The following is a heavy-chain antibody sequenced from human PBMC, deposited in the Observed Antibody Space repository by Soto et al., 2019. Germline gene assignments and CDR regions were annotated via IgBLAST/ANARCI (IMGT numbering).Heavy chain of an antibody. CDR1: GFTFSNAW. D-gene: IGHD3-3*01. CDR3: TTGKESEVFPFWQWLFHD. Sequence: EVQLVESGGGLVKPGGSLRLSCAASGFTFSNAWMSWVRQAPGKGLEWVGRINGIPDGGTTDYAAPVKGRVTISRDDSKNTLYLQINSLKTEDTAVYYCTTGKESEVFPFWQWLFHDWGQGTLVTVSS. CDR2: INGIPDGGTT. V-gene: IGHV3-15*01. J-gene: IGHJ4*02.